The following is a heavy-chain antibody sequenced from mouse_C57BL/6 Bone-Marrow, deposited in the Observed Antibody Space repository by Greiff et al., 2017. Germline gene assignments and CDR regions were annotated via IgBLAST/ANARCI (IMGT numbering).Heavy chain of an antibody. V-gene: IGHV1-74*01. CDR3: AISSSYGSSFDY. J-gene: IGHJ2*01. CDR1: GYTFTSYW. D-gene: IGHD1-1*01. CDR2: IHPADSDT. Sequence: QVQLQQPGAELVKPGASVKVSCKASGYTFTSYWMHWVKQRPGQGLEWIGRIHPADSDTNSNQKFKGKATLTVAKSSSTASMQLSSLTSEDSSVYYCAISSSYGSSFDYWGQGTTLTVSS.